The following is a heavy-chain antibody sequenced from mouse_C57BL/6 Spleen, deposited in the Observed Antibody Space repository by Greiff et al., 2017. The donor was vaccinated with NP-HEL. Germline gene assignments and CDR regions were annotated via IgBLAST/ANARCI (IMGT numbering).Heavy chain of an antibody. Sequence: VQLQQSGAELVRPGASVKLSCTASGFNIKDDYMHWVKHRPEQGLEWIGWIDPENGDTEYASKFQGKATITADTSSNTAYLQLSSLTSEDTAVYYCTKGGAQATGFAYWGQGTLVTVSA. CDR1: GFNIKDDY. CDR3: TKGGAQATGFAY. CDR2: IDPENGDT. D-gene: IGHD3-2*02. J-gene: IGHJ3*01. V-gene: IGHV14-4*01.